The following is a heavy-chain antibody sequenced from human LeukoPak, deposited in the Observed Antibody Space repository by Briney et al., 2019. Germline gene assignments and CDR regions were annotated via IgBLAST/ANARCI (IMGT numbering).Heavy chain of an antibody. Sequence: PGGSLRLSCAASGFTFSSYSMNWVRQAPGKGLEWVSYIISSSSTISHADSVKGRFTISRDNAKNSLFLQMNSLRAEDTAVYYCAAYGDYHYWGQGTLVTVSS. CDR1: GFTFSSYS. CDR2: IISSSSTI. CDR3: AAYGDYHY. J-gene: IGHJ4*02. D-gene: IGHD4-17*01. V-gene: IGHV3-48*01.